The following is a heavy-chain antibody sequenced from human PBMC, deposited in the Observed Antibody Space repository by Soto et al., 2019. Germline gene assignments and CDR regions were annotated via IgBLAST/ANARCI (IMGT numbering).Heavy chain of an antibody. CDR3: AKEGGASYCAMDV. CDR1: GFTFGNYG. J-gene: IGHJ6*02. Sequence: EVQLLESGGGLVQPGESLRLSCPASGFTFGNYGMDWVRQAPGKGLEWVSGISASSGGTYYADSVKGRFTISRDNSKNALYLQMNSLRAEDTGVYYCAKEGGASYCAMDVWGQGTTVTVSS. CDR2: ISASSGGT. D-gene: IGHD1-26*01. V-gene: IGHV3-23*01.